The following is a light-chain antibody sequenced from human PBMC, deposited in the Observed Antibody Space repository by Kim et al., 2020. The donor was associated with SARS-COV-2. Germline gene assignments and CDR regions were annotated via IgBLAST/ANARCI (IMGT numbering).Light chain of an antibody. V-gene: IGLV6-57*03. CDR1: SGSIASNY. Sequence: KTVTIACTRRSGSIASNYVQWYQLRPGSAPTTVIYEDNQRPSGVPDRFSGSIDSSSNSASLTISGLKTEDEADYYCQSYDSSNPVVFGGGTQLTVL. J-gene: IGLJ2*01. CDR3: QSYDSSNPVV. CDR2: EDN.